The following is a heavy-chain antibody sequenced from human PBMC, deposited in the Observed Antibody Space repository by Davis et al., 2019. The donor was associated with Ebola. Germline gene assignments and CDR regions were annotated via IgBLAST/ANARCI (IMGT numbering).Heavy chain of an antibody. V-gene: IGHV3-48*03. D-gene: IGHD3-22*01. CDR2: IGPSGNSF. J-gene: IGHJ4*02. Sequence: GESLKISCVASGFSFRSHWMSWVRQAPGKGLEWIAYIGPSGNSFYCADSVKGRFTTSRDNAKNSLYLQINSLRAEDTAVYYCVRDGEAFDSSGSYEVPFDYWGQGTLVTVSS. CDR3: VRDGEAFDSSGSYEVPFDY. CDR1: GFSFRSHW.